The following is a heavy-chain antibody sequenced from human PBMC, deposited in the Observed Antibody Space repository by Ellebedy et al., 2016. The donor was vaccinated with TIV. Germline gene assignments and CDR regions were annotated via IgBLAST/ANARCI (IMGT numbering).Heavy chain of an antibody. J-gene: IGHJ5*02. CDR1: GGSIDSSSNY. V-gene: IGHV4-39*01. Sequence: SETLSLTCTVSGGSIDSSSNYWGWIRQPPGKGLEWIGSMYYSGTTYYNPSLKSRVPLSVDTSKSQFSLKLTSVTAADTAVYYCARWFGELLYVRWFDPWGQGTLVTVSS. CDR2: MYYSGTT. D-gene: IGHD3-10*01. CDR3: ARWFGELLYVRWFDP.